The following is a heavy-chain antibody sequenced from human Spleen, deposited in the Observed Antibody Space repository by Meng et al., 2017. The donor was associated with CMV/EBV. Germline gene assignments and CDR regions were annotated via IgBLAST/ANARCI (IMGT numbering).Heavy chain of an antibody. Sequence: SETLSLTCTVSGYSISSGYYWGWIRQPPGKGLEWIGSIYHSGNTYYNPSLKSRVTISVDTSKNQFSLKLSSVTAADTAVYYCARSRFDFWGQGTMVTVSS. V-gene: IGHV4-38-2*02. J-gene: IGHJ3*01. CDR1: GYSISSGYY. CDR3: ARSRFDF. CDR2: IYHSGNT.